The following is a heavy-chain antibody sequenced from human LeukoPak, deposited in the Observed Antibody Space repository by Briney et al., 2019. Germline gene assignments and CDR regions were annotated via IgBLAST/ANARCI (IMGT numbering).Heavy chain of an antibody. J-gene: IGHJ4*02. V-gene: IGHV3-23*01. Sequence: GGSLRLSCAASGLTFSSSTMSWLRQAPGKGLEWVSAINSGGGTTSAESVKGRFTISRDNSKNALYLQMNSLRAEDTAVYYCAKGSDGAGSYRPFDYWGQGTLVTVSS. D-gene: IGHD3-10*01. CDR3: AKGSDGAGSYRPFDY. CDR2: INSGGGTT. CDR1: GLTFSSST.